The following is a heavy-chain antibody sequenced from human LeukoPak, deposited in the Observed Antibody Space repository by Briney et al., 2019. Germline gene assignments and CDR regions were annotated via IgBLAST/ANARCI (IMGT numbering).Heavy chain of an antibody. D-gene: IGHD6-13*01. CDR3: ARGRVEAAVSPSGY. J-gene: IGHJ4*02. V-gene: IGHV4-34*01. Sequence: SETLSLTSADYGGSFSGYNWSWSRQPPGKGLEWMVEINHSRSTNYNPSLKRRVAISVDTSKNHFSLKLSSVTAADTAVYYCARGRVEAAVSPSGYWGQGTLVTVSS. CDR1: GGSFSGYN. CDR2: INHSRST.